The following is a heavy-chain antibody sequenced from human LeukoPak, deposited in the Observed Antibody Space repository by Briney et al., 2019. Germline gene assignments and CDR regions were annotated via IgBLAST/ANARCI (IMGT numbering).Heavy chain of an antibody. V-gene: IGHV4-4*07. D-gene: IGHD3-10*01. CDR2: IYTSGST. Sequence: SETLSLTCTVSGGSISSYYWSWIRQPAGKGLEWIGRIYTSGSTNYNPSLKSRVTMSVDTSKNQFSLKLSSVTAADTAVYYCARASWFGELSDAFDIWGQGTMVTVSS. CDR1: GGSISSYY. CDR3: ARASWFGELSDAFDI. J-gene: IGHJ3*02.